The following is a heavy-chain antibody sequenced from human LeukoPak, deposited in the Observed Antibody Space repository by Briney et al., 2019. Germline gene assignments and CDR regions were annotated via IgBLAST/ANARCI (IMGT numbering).Heavy chain of an antibody. D-gene: IGHD1-26*01. CDR1: GGTFSSYT. CDR3: ARGGLLRFFDY. V-gene: IGHV1-69*02. CDR2: IISILGIA. J-gene: IGHJ4*02. Sequence: GASVKVSCKASGGTFSSYTISWVRQAPGQGLEWMGRIISILGIANYAQKFQGRVTITADKSTSTAYMELSSLRSEDTAVYYCARGGLLRFFDYWGQGTLVTVSS.